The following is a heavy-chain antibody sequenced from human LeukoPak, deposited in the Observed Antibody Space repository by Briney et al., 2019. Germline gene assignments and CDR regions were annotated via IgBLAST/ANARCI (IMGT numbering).Heavy chain of an antibody. V-gene: IGHV5-51*01. CDR1: GWRFTSNW. J-gene: IGHJ4*02. CDR2: IYPGDSET. D-gene: IGHD1-1*01. Sequence: GESLKIYFKGSGWRFTSNWIGWVRPMPGKEVEWMGIIYPGDSETIYRPSFRGQVTISADKSISIAYLQWSSLKASDTATYYCASPRANVWGQGTLVTVSS. CDR3: ASPRANV.